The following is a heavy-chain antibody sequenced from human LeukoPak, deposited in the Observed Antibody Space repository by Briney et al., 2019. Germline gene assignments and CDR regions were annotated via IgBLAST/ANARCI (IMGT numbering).Heavy chain of an antibody. CDR3: ARGSPYWYYYDSSGYYGY. J-gene: IGHJ4*02. V-gene: IGHV4-34*01. D-gene: IGHD3-22*01. Sequence: SETLSLTCAVYGGSFSGYYWSWIRQPPGKGLEWIGEINHSGSTNYNPSLKSRVAISVDTSKNQFSLKLSSVTAADTAVYYCARGSPYWYYYDSSGYYGYWGQGTLVTVSS. CDR1: GGSFSGYY. CDR2: INHSGST.